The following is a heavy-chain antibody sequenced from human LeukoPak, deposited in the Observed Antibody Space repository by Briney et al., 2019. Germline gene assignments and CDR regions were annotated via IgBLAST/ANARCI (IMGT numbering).Heavy chain of an antibody. Sequence: SVKVSCKASGGTFSSYAISWVRQAPGQGLEWMGGIIPIFGTANYAQKFQGRVTITTDESTSTACMELSSLRSEDTAEYYCARESYYYGSGSYYYFDYWGQGTLVTVSS. CDR1: GGTFSSYA. CDR3: ARESYYYGSGSYYYFDY. J-gene: IGHJ4*02. V-gene: IGHV1-69*05. CDR2: IIPIFGTA. D-gene: IGHD3-10*01.